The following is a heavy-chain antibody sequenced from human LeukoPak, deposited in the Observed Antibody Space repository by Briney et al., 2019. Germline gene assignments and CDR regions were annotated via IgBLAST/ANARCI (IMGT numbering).Heavy chain of an antibody. CDR3: ATSDSSGYYNAHWGYYFDY. CDR2: IKQDGSEK. Sequence: GGSLRLSCAASGFTFSSYWMSWVRQAPGKGLEWVANIKQDGSEKYYVDSVKGRFTISRDNAKNSLYLQMNSLRVEDTAVYYCATSDSSGYYNAHWGYYFDYWGQGTLVTVSS. V-gene: IGHV3-7*01. J-gene: IGHJ4*02. D-gene: IGHD3-22*01. CDR1: GFTFSSYW.